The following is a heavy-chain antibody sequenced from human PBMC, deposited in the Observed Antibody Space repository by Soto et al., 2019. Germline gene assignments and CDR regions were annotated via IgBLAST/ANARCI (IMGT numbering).Heavy chain of an antibody. V-gene: IGHV1-2*04. Sequence: QVQLVQSGAEVKKPGASVKVSCKASGYTFTGYYMHWVRQAPGQGLEWMGWINPNSGGTNYAQKCQGWVTMTRDTSISTAYMELSRLRSDDTAVYYCARDPSRYCSSTSCYPDSPFDYWGQGTLVTVSS. D-gene: IGHD2-2*01. J-gene: IGHJ4*02. CDR3: ARDPSRYCSSTSCYPDSPFDY. CDR2: INPNSGGT. CDR1: GYTFTGYY.